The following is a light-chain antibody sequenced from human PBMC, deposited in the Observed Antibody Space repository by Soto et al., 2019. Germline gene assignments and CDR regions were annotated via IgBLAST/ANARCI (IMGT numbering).Light chain of an antibody. CDR2: RTS. V-gene: IGKV3-20*01. Sequence: EVVLTQSPGTLSLSPGDRATLSCRASQSVSGSYLTWYQQKTGQAPRLLIYRTSTRSAGIPLRFSGSGSGTDFTLTISRLEPEDFAVYYCQYYGSSSYTFGQGTKLEIK. J-gene: IGKJ2*01. CDR3: QYYGSSSYT. CDR1: QSVSGSY.